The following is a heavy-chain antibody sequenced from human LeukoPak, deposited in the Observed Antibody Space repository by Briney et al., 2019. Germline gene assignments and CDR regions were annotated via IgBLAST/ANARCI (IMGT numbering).Heavy chain of an antibody. Sequence: SETLSLTCTVSGGSISNYYRSWIRQPAGKGLEWIGRFYNSGSTNCNPSLKSRVTMSVDTSKNQFSLKLSFVTAADTAVYYCARVGDYALKDWGQGTLVTVSS. D-gene: IGHD3-16*01. J-gene: IGHJ4*02. CDR2: FYNSGST. CDR3: ARVGDYALKD. V-gene: IGHV4-4*07. CDR1: GGSISNYY.